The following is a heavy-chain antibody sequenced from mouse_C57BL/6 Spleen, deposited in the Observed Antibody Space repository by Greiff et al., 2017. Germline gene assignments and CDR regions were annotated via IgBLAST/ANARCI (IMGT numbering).Heavy chain of an antibody. J-gene: IGHJ3*01. Sequence: DVKLVESGGGLVKPGGSLKLSCAASGFTFSSYAMSWVRQTPEKRLEWVATISDGGSYTYYPDNVKGRFTISRDNAKNNLYLQMSHLKSEDTAMYYCAREGGSHWGQGTLVTVSA. CDR3: AREGGSH. CDR1: GFTFSSYA. V-gene: IGHV5-4*01. CDR2: ISDGGSYT.